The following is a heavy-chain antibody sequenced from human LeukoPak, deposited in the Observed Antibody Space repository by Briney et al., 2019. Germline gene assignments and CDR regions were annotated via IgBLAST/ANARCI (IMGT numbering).Heavy chain of an antibody. CDR2: ISDFGVNT. D-gene: IGHD3-3*01. CDR3: ARGVTSAFYSPGF. J-gene: IGHJ4*02. V-gene: IGHV3-23*01. CDR1: GFTFSSYA. Sequence: PGGSLRLSCAASGFTFSSYAMTWVRQAPGKGLEWVSSISDFGVNTYYADSVKGRFTISRDNSENTLFLQVSSLRDEDTAIYYCARGVTSAFYSPGFWGQGTLVTVSS.